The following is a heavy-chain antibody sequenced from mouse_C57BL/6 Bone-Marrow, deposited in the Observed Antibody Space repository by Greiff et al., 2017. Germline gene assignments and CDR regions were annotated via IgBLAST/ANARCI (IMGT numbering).Heavy chain of an antibody. J-gene: IGHJ1*03. Sequence: VQLQQPGAELVMPGASVKLSCKASGYTFTSYWMHWVKQRPGQGLEWIGEIDPSDSYTNYNQKFKGKSTLTVDKSSSTAYMQPSSLTSEDSAFYYCARDYYYGSRWYFDVWGTGTTVTVSS. CDR1: GYTFTSYW. CDR3: ARDYYYGSRWYFDV. D-gene: IGHD1-1*01. V-gene: IGHV1-69*01. CDR2: IDPSDSYT.